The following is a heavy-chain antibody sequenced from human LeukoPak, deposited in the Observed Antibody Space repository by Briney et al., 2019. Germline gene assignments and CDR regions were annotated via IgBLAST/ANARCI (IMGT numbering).Heavy chain of an antibody. V-gene: IGHV3-23*01. CDR2: ISDSGGTT. D-gene: IGHD3-10*01. CDR3: AKEASGYGYYFDY. J-gene: IGHJ4*02. Sequence: GGSLRLSCAVSGFTFSSFAMSWVRQAPGKGLEWVSVISDSGGTTFYADSVKGRFAISRDNSKNTLYLQMSSLRAEDTAVYYCAKEASGYGYYFDYWGQGTLVTVSS. CDR1: GFTFSSFA.